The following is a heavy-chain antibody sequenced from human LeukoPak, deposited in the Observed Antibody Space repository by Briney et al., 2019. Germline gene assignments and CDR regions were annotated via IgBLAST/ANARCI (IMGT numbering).Heavy chain of an antibody. V-gene: IGHV3-23*01. CDR3: AKDLTTRREGPYYFDY. J-gene: IGHJ4*02. Sequence: HPGGSLRLSCAASGFTFSSYAMSWVRQAPGKGLGWVSAISGSGGSTYYADCVKGRFTISRDNPKHTVYLQVKSLRAEDTAVYYCAKDLTTRREGPYYFDYWGQGTLVTVSS. CDR2: ISGSGGST. D-gene: IGHD1-1*01. CDR1: GFTFSSYA.